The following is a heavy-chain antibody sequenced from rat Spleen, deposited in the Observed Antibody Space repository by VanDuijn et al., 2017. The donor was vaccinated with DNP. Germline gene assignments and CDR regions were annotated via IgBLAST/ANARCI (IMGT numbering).Heavy chain of an antibody. V-gene: IGHV5-31*01. Sequence: EVKLVESGGGLVQPGRSLKLSCAASGFTFNNYWMTWIRQAPGKGLEWVASITNTGGSTYYPDSVKGRFTISRDNAKSTLYLQMNSLRSEDTATYYCTKVGITTHVMDAWGQGASVTVSS. D-gene: IGHD1-9*01. J-gene: IGHJ4*01. CDR1: GFTFNNYW. CDR2: ITNTGGST. CDR3: TKVGITTHVMDA.